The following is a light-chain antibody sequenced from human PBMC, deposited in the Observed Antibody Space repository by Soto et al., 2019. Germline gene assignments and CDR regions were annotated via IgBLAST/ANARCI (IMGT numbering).Light chain of an antibody. V-gene: IGKV3-11*01. CDR1: QSVANY. CDR2: DAS. J-gene: IGKJ2*01. Sequence: EIVLTQSPATLSLSPGERATLSCRASQSVANYLLWFQQKPGQAPRLLIYDASNRASGIPARFSGSGSGTDFTLTISSLETEDFAVYFCHHRNKWPYTFXQGTKVDIK. CDR3: HHRNKWPYT.